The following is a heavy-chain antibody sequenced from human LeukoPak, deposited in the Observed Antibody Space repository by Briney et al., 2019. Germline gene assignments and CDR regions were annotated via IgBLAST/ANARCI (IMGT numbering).Heavy chain of an antibody. CDR1: GGSISGYY. Sequence: SKTLSLTCVVSGGSISGYYWTWIRQPPGKGLEWIGYTYYRGSSSFNPSLRSRVTISVDMSKNQVSLKLTSVTAADTAVYYCARERLVDLATIFDYWGQGALVTVSS. V-gene: IGHV4-59*01. CDR3: ARERLVDLATIFDY. J-gene: IGHJ4*02. D-gene: IGHD5-24*01. CDR2: TYYRGSS.